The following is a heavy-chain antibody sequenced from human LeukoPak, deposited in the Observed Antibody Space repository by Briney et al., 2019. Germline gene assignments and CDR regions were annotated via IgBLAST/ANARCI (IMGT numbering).Heavy chain of an antibody. J-gene: IGHJ5*02. CDR1: GYTLTELS. V-gene: IGHV1-24*01. CDR2: FDPEDGET. Sequence: ASVKVSCKVSGYTLTELSMHWVRQAPGKGLEWMGGFDPEDGETIYAQKFQGRVTMTEDTSTDTAYMELSSLRSEDTAVYYCAISPEGYYNVRWFDPWGQGTLVTVSS. CDR3: AISPEGYYNVRWFDP. D-gene: IGHD3-9*01.